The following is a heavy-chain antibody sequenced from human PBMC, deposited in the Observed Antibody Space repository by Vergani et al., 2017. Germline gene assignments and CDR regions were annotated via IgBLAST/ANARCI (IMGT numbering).Heavy chain of an antibody. D-gene: IGHD1-26*01. Sequence: QVQLQESGPGLVKPSQTLSLTCTVSGGSISSGSYYWSWIRQPAGKGLEWIGRIYTSGSTNYNPSLKSRVTISVDTSKNQFSLKLSSVTAADTAVYYCARDLRAYGGSYPVVKQEGAFDIWGQGTMVTVSS. CDR3: ARDLRAYGGSYPVVKQEGAFDI. CDR1: GGSISSGSYY. CDR2: IYTSGST. V-gene: IGHV4-61*02. J-gene: IGHJ3*02.